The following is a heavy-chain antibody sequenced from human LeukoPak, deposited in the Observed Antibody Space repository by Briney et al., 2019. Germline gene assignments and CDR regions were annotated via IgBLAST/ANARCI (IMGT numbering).Heavy chain of an antibody. D-gene: IGHD2-2*01. V-gene: IGHV4-61*02. CDR3: AIVVVAAAISPASRRFNWFDP. CDR1: GDSISSGSYY. J-gene: IGHJ5*02. Sequence: SETLSLTCTVSGDSISSGSYYWSWIRQPAGKGLEWIGRIYSSGSTNYNPSLKSRVTISVDTSKNQFSLKLSSVTAADTAVYYCAIVVVAAAISPASRRFNWFDPWGQGTLVTVSS. CDR2: IYSSGST.